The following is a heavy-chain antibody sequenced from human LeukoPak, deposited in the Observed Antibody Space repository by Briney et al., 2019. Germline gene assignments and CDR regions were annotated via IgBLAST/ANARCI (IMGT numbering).Heavy chain of an antibody. CDR1: GGTFSSYA. CDR3: ARQPVAENYYYYYMDV. CDR2: IIPIFGTA. V-gene: IGHV1-69*05. J-gene: IGHJ6*03. Sequence: SVTVSCTASGGTFSSYAISWVRQAPGQGLEWMGGIIPIFGTANYAQKFQGRVTITTDESTSTAYMELSSLRSEDTAVYYCARQPVAENYYYYYMDVWGKGTTVTVSS. D-gene: IGHD1-14*01.